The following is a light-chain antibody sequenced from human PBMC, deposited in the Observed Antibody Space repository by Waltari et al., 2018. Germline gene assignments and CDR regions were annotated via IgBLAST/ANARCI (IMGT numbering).Light chain of an antibody. CDR3: QQYNSYAPVT. J-gene: IGKJ5*01. Sequence: DIQMTQSPSTLSASVGDRVTITCRASQSISSWLAWYQQKPGKAPKLLIYKASSLESGVPSRLSGSGYGTEFTLTISSLQPDDFATYYCQQYNSYAPVTFGQGTRLEIK. CDR2: KAS. CDR1: QSISSW. V-gene: IGKV1-5*03.